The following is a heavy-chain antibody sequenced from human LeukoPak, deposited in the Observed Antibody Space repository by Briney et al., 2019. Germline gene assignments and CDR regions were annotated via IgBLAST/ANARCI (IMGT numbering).Heavy chain of an antibody. CDR3: ASAAPTDDFWSGFPPDGMDV. V-gene: IGHV4-30-2*01. CDR1: GGSISSGGYS. J-gene: IGHJ6*02. Sequence: KTSETLSLTCTVSGGSISSGGYSWSWIRQPPGKGLEWIGYIYHSGSTYYNPSLKSRVTISVDRSKNQFSLKLSSVTAADTAVYYCASAAPTDDFWSGFPPDGMDVWGQGTTVTVSS. CDR2: IYHSGST. D-gene: IGHD3-3*01.